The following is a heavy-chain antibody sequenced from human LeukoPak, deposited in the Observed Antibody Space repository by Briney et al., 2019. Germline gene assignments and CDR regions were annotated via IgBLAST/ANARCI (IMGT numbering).Heavy chain of an antibody. D-gene: IGHD2-2*01. CDR3: ARLPGYCSTTSCQTPHFDY. CDR1: GYSFTSYW. CDR2: IYPGDSDT. V-gene: IGHV5-51*01. J-gene: IGHJ4*02. Sequence: WESLKISCKGSGYSFTSYWIGWVRQMPGKGLEWMGIIYPGDSDTRYSPSFQGQVTISADKSISTAYLQWSSLKASDTAMYYCARLPGYCSTTSCQTPHFDYWGQGTLVTVSS.